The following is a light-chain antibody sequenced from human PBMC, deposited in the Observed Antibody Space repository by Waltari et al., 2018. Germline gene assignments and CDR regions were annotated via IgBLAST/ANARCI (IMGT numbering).Light chain of an antibody. Sequence: EVLMTQSPATLSMSPGERATLSCRASQSISRNLAWYQQKPGQAPRLLIYAASTMATGVPARFSGSGSGTDFTLTISSLQSEDFAVYYCQQYNNWRTFGQGTRLEIK. V-gene: IGKV3-15*01. CDR2: AAS. J-gene: IGKJ2*01. CDR3: QQYNNWRT. CDR1: QSISRN.